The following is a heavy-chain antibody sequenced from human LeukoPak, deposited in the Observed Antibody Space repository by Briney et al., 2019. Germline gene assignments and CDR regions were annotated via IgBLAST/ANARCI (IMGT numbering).Heavy chain of an antibody. CDR1: GGSFSGHS. CDR3: AREARGVDP. J-gene: IGHJ5*02. CDR2: ISHTGSF. Sequence: SETLSLTCAVYGGSFSGHSWSWIRQAPGKGLEWIGEISHTGSFNYNPSLKSRVTISADTSKNQFSLKLSSVTAADTAVYYCAREARGVDPWGQGTLVTVSS. V-gene: IGHV4-34*01.